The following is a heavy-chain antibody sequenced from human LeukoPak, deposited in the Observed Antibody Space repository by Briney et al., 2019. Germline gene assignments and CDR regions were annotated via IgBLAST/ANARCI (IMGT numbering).Heavy chain of an antibody. CDR1: GFTFSAYW. CDR3: ARDLDWLLFDY. Sequence: GGSLRPSCAASGFTFSAYWMHWVRQAPGKGLVWVSRVKYDGSTTTYADSVKGRFTIPRDNAKNILYLQMNSLRVEDTAVYYCARDLDWLLFDYWGQGTLVTVSS. J-gene: IGHJ4*02. D-gene: IGHD3-9*01. V-gene: IGHV3-74*01. CDR2: VKYDGSTT.